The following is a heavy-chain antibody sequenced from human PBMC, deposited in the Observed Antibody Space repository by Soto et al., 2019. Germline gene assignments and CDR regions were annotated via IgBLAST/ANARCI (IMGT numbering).Heavy chain of an antibody. D-gene: IGHD4-17*01. V-gene: IGHV3-23*01. CDR3: TRDRSTVTLFDS. J-gene: IGHJ4*02. Sequence: PGGSLRLSCAASGFTFSSYAMSWVRQAPGKGLEWVSAISGSGGSTYYADSVKGRFTISRDNAKNTLFLQMNSLRAEDTAVYYCTRDRSTVTLFDSWGQGTLVTVSS. CDR2: ISGSGGST. CDR1: GFTFSSYA.